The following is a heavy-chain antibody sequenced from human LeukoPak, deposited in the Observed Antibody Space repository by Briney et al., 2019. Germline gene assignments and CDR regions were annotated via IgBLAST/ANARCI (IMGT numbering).Heavy chain of an antibody. V-gene: IGHV1-69*04. D-gene: IGHD6-13*01. J-gene: IGHJ4*02. CDR2: IIPSLGTP. Sequence: GASVKVSCKASGDTFSNYAISWVRQAPGQGLEWVGRIIPSLGTPNYAQEFQGRVTITADRSTTTAYMELSSLRFEDTAVYYCARAGSSRFSVPYYFNYWGQGTPVTVSS. CDR3: ARAGSSRFSVPYYFNY. CDR1: GDTFSNYA.